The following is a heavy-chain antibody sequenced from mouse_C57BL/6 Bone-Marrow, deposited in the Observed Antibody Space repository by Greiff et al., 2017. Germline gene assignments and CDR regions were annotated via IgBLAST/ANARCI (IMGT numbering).Heavy chain of an antibody. D-gene: IGHD1-1*01. J-gene: IGHJ2*01. V-gene: IGHV1-4*01. Sequence: VQLQESGAELARPGASVKMSCKASGYTFTSYTMHWVNQRPGQGLEWIGYINPSSGETKYNQKFKDKATLTADKSSSTAYMQLSSLTSEDSAVYYCARDGVLRSYFDYWGQGTTLTVSS. CDR1: GYTFTSYT. CDR3: ARDGVLRSYFDY. CDR2: INPSSGET.